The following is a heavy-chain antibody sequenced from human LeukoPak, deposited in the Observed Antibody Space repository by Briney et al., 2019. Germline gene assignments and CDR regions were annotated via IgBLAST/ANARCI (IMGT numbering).Heavy chain of an antibody. CDR2: ISDSGGSR. CDR3: VKDARRTSGWYFFGY. V-gene: IGHV3-23*01. Sequence: PGGSLRLSCAASGFTFSSYTMNWVRQAPGKGLEWVSAISDSGGSRYYADSVKGRFTISRDNSKNTLFLQMNSLRAEDTAVYYCVKDARRTSGWYFFGYWGHGTRVTVSS. CDR1: GFTFSSYT. J-gene: IGHJ4*01. D-gene: IGHD6-19*01.